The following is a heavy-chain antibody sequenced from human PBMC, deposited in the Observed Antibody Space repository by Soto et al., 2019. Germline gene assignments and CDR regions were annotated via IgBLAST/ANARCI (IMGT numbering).Heavy chain of an antibody. Sequence: EVQALESGGGLVQPGGSLRLSCAVSAFIFSNYAMMWVRQAPGKGLEWVSAMTAGGDVTRYADSVRGRLTMSRDNSRSTLYLQMNSLRAEDTAVYYCAKDPNGDYIGAFDFWGQGILVTVSS. CDR2: MTAGGDVT. J-gene: IGHJ3*01. V-gene: IGHV3-23*01. D-gene: IGHD2-8*01. CDR3: AKDPNGDYIGAFDF. CDR1: AFIFSNYA.